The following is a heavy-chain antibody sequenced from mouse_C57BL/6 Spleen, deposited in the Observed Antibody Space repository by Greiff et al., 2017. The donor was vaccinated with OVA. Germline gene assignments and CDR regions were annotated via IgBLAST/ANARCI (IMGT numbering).Heavy chain of an antibody. CDR3: AHYEYDADY. J-gene: IGHJ2*01. Sequence: QVQLQQPGAELVKPGASVKLSCKASGYTFTSYWMQWVKQRPGQGLEWIGEIDPSDSYTNYNQKFKGKATLTVDTSSSTAYMQLSSLTSEDSAVYYCAHYEYDADYWGQGTTLTVSS. CDR1: GYTFTSYW. CDR2: IDPSDSYT. V-gene: IGHV1-50*01. D-gene: IGHD2-4*01.